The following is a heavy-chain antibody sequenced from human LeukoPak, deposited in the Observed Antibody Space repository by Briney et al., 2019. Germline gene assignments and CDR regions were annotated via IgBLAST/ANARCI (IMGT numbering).Heavy chain of an antibody. CDR3: AKRYYGSGRHSFDY. J-gene: IGHJ4*02. Sequence: PGGSLRLSCAASVFTFSSYGMHWVRQAPGKGLEGVAFIRYDGSNKYYADSVKGRFTISRDNSKNTLYLQMNSLRAYDTAVYYCAKRYYGSGRHSFDYWGQGTLVTVSS. D-gene: IGHD3-10*01. V-gene: IGHV3-30*02. CDR1: VFTFSSYG. CDR2: IRYDGSNK.